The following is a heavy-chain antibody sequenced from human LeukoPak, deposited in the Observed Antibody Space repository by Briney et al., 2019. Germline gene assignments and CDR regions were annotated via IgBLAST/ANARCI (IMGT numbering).Heavy chain of an antibody. D-gene: IGHD3-3*01. CDR3: ARGLTYYDFWSGYYPILYFDY. V-gene: IGHV4-61*02. CDR1: GGSISSGSYY. CDR2: IYTSGST. Sequence: SETLSLTCTVSGGSISSGSYYWSWIRQPAGKGLEWIGRIYTSGSTNCNPSLKSRVTISVDTSKNQFSLKLSSVTAADTAVYYCARGLTYYDFWSGYYPILYFDYWGQGTLVTVSS. J-gene: IGHJ4*02.